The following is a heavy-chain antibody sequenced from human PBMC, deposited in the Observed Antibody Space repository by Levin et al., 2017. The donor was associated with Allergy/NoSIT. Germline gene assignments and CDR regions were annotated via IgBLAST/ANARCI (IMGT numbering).Heavy chain of an antibody. CDR1: GYTFDTHAYG. CDR3: AREAMETDAFDV. V-gene: IGHV1-18*01. CDR2: VSADNDDT. J-gene: IGHJ3*01. D-gene: IGHD5-18*01. Sequence: GGSLRLSCKASGYTFDTHAYGILWVRQAPGQGLEWMGWVSADNDDTNYAQKFQGRVTVTTETSTNTAYMELRSLRFDDTAVYYCAREAMETDAFDVWGQGTMINVSS.